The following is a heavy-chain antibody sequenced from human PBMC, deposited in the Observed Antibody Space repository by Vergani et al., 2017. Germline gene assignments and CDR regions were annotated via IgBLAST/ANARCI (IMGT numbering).Heavy chain of an antibody. D-gene: IGHD5-12*01. J-gene: IGHJ6*02. CDR1: GFTFNHYA. Sequence: EVQLLESGGDLVQPGGSLRLSCAASGFTFNHYAMNWVRQAPGKGLEWVSGISGSGGSTYYAGSVKGRFTISRDSSKNTLYLQMNSRSAGDTAVYYCAKANPRNSGYDYLYYYPAMDVWGQGTTVTVSS. V-gene: IGHV3-23*01. CDR3: AKANPRNSGYDYLYYYPAMDV. CDR2: ISGSGGST.